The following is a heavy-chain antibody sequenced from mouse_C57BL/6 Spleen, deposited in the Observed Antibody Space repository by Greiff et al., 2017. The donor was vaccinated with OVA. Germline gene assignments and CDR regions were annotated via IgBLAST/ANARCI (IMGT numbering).Heavy chain of an antibody. D-gene: IGHD1-1*01. CDR1: GYTFTSYW. CDR2: IDPSDSET. CDR3: ARCLYYGSSFDY. Sequence: QVQLKQPGAELVRPGSSVKLSCKASGYTFTSYWMHWVKQRPIQGLEWIGNIDPSDSETHYNQKFKDKATLTVDKSSSTAYMQLSSLTSEDSAVYYCARCLYYGSSFDYWGQGTTLTVSS. J-gene: IGHJ2*01. V-gene: IGHV1-52*01.